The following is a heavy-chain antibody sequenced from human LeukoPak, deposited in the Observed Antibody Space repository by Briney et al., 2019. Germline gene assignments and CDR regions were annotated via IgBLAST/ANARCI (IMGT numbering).Heavy chain of an antibody. CDR1: GGSISSSSYY. CDR3: ASLSTVTTSSYFFDY. CDR2: IYYSGST. D-gene: IGHD4-17*01. V-gene: IGHV4-39*01. J-gene: IGHJ4*02. Sequence: PSETLSLTCTVSGGSISSSSYYWGWLRQPPGRGLEWIGSIYYSGSTYYNPSLKSRVTISVDTSKNQFSLKLTSVTAADTAVYYCASLSTVTTSSYFFDYWGQGTLVTVSS.